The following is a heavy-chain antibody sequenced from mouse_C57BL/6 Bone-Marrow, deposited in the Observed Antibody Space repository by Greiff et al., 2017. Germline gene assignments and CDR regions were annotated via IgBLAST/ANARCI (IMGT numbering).Heavy chain of an antibody. CDR3: ARSLYYGNCPAWFAY. Sequence: VKLMESGAELVKPGASVKISCKASGYTFTDYYINWVKQRPGQGLEWIGKIGPGSGSTYYNEKFKRKATLTADKSSSTAYMQLSSLTSEDSAVYVCARSLYYGNCPAWFAYWGQGTLVTVSA. V-gene: IGHV1-77*01. J-gene: IGHJ3*01. CDR2: IGPGSGST. D-gene: IGHD2-1*01. CDR1: GYTFTDYY.